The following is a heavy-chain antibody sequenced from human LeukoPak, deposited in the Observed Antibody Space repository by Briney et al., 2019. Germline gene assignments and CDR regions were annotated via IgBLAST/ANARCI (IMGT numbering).Heavy chain of an antibody. Sequence: TGGSLRLSCAASGFTVSSNYMSWVRQAPGKGLGWVSAISGSGGSTYYADSVKGRFTISRDNSKNTLYLQMNSLRAEDTAVYYCAKVLAAAGTDYWGQGTLVTVSS. CDR3: AKVLAAAGTDY. CDR2: ISGSGGST. CDR1: GFTVSSNY. D-gene: IGHD6-13*01. J-gene: IGHJ4*02. V-gene: IGHV3-23*01.